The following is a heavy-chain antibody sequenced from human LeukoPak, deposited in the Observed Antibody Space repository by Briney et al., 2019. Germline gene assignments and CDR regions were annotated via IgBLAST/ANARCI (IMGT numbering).Heavy chain of an antibody. CDR1: GFTLSSYA. D-gene: IGHD2-21*01. Sequence: PGGSLRLSCAASGFTLSSYAMGWVRQAPGKGLEWVSAISDSGNTYHSDSVKGRFTISRDSSKNTLFLQMNRLRPEYAAVYYCAKAPVTTCRGAYCYPFDYWGQGTLVTVSS. V-gene: IGHV3-23*01. J-gene: IGHJ4*02. CDR2: ISDSGNT. CDR3: AKAPVTTCRGAYCYPFDY.